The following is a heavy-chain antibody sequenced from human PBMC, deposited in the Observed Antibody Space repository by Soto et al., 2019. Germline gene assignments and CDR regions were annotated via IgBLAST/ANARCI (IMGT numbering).Heavy chain of an antibody. CDR2: ISSTGAYI. D-gene: IGHD6-6*01. J-gene: IGHJ5*02. V-gene: IGHV3-21*06. Sequence: GGSLRLSCAASGFTYIAYTMHWVRQAPGKGLEWVSSISSTGAYIYYADSVKGRFTISRDNANNSLYLQMNSLRAEDTAIYYCARDPARPKRYWFDPWGQGTLVTVSS. CDR1: GFTYIAYT. CDR3: ARDPARPKRYWFDP.